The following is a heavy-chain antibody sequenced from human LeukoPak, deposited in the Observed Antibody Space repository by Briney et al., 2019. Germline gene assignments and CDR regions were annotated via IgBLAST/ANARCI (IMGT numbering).Heavy chain of an antibody. CDR2: INQDGSEK. Sequence: GGSLRLSCAASGFTFSSFCMSWVRQAPGKGLEWVANINQDGSEKNYVGSVKDRFTISRDNTEKSLDLQIDSLRAEDRAVYYCARDAYCSGDRCYVYWGQGTLVTVSS. V-gene: IGHV3-7*01. CDR1: GFTFSSFC. D-gene: IGHD2-15*01. J-gene: IGHJ4*02. CDR3: ARDAYCSGDRCYVY.